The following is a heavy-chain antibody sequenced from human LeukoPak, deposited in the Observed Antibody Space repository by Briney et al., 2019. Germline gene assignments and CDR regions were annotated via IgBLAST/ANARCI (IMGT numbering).Heavy chain of an antibody. CDR1: GYTFTGYY. V-gene: IGHV1-2*02. J-gene: IGHJ4*02. Sequence: ASVKVSCKASGYTFTGYYMHWVRQAPGQGLEWMGWINPNSGGTNYAQKFQGRVTMTRDTSISTAYMELSRLRSDDTAVYYCARDDGTHYYFDYWGQGTLVTVSS. CDR3: ARDDGTHYYFDY. CDR2: INPNSGGT. D-gene: IGHD1-1*01.